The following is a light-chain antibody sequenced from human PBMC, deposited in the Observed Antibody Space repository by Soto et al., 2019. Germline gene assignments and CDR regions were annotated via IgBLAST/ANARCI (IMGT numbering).Light chain of an antibody. J-gene: IGLJ1*01. CDR3: CSYAGSSTYG. Sequence: QSALTQPASVSGSPGQSITISCSGTSSDVGSYNLVSWYQQHPGKAPKLMIYEDIKRPSGVSNRFSGSKSGNTASLTISGLQAEDEADYYCCSYAGSSTYGFGTGPKVTVL. CDR2: EDI. V-gene: IGLV2-23*01. CDR1: SSDVGSYNL.